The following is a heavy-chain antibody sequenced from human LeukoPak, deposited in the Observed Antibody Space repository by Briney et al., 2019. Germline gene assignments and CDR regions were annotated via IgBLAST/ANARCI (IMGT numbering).Heavy chain of an antibody. CDR3: ARSRREQWLVTWFDP. D-gene: IGHD6-19*01. J-gene: IGHJ5*02. Sequence: LTGGSLRLSCAASGFTFSSYSMNWVRQAPGKGLEWVSYISSSSSTIYYADSVKGRFTISRDNAKNSLYLQMNSLRAEDTAVYYCARSRREQWLVTWFDPWGQGTLVTVSS. CDR2: ISSSSSTI. V-gene: IGHV3-48*01. CDR1: GFTFSSYS.